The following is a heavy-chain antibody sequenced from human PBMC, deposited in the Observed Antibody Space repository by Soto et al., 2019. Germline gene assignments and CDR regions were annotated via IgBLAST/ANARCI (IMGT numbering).Heavy chain of an antibody. V-gene: IGHV1-69*12. CDR1: GGTFSSYA. Sequence: QVQLVQSGAEVKKPGSSVKVSCKASGGTFSSYAISWVRQAPGQGLEWMGGIIPIFGTANYAQKFQGRVTITADEATSTAYMELSSLRSEDTAVYSCVRDLWEQLVQSPLWYYGRDVWGQGTTVTVSS. D-gene: IGHD6-6*01. J-gene: IGHJ6*02. CDR2: IIPIFGTA. CDR3: VRDLWEQLVQSPLWYYGRDV.